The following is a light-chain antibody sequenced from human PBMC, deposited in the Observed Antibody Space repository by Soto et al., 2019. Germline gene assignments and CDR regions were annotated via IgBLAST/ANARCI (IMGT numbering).Light chain of an antibody. CDR2: EVT. V-gene: IGLV2-8*01. J-gene: IGLJ2*01. Sequence: QSVLTQPPSASGSPGQSVTISCTGTSSDVGGDNYVSWYQQYPGKAPKLMIYEVTKRPSGVPDRFSGSKSGNTASLTVSGLQAEEEADYYCSSYAGNNNLVFGGGTQLTVL. CDR1: SSDVGGDNY. CDR3: SSYAGNNNLV.